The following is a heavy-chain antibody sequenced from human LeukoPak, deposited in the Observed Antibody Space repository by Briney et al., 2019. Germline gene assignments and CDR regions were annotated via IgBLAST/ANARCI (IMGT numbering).Heavy chain of an antibody. CDR3: AKNYDSGRGVPYALDV. J-gene: IGHJ6*02. CDR2: VNSNGDST. Sequence: QAGGSLILSCSASGFTFSNYATPRVRQAPGKGLEYVSAVNSNGDSTYYADSVKGRFTVSIDNSKNTLYLQMNSLRGEDTAVYYCAKNYDSGRGVPYALDVWGQGTTVTVSS. V-gene: IGHV3-64*04. D-gene: IGHD3-10*01. CDR1: GFTFSNYA.